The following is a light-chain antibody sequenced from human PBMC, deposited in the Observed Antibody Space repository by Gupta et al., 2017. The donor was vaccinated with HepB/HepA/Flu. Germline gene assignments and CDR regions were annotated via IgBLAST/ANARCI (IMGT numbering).Light chain of an antibody. J-gene: IGKJ1*01. V-gene: IGKV3-15*01. CDR3: QQNNNWPRT. CDR1: QSVGSY. Sequence: EIVMTQSPATLSVSPGERATLSCRASQSVGSYLAWYQQKPGQAPRLLIYGASARATGISARFSGSGSGTEFTLTINSLQSEDFAVYYCQQNNNWPRTFGQGTKVEIK. CDR2: GAS.